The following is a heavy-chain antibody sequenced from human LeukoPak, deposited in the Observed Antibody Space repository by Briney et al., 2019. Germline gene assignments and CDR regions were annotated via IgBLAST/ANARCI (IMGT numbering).Heavy chain of an antibody. CDR3: ARARVVVVAATPGYS. Sequence: GAPVKVSCKASGYTFTGYYMHWVRQAPGQGLGWRGWINPNSGGTNYAQPFQGGVTTTRDTPISTAYMELSRLRSDDTAVYYCARARVVVVAATPGYSWGQGTLVTVSS. J-gene: IGHJ5*02. V-gene: IGHV1-2*02. CDR2: INPNSGGT. CDR1: GYTFTGYY. D-gene: IGHD2-15*01.